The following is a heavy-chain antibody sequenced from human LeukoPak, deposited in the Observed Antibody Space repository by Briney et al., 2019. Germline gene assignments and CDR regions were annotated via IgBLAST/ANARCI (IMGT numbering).Heavy chain of an antibody. V-gene: IGHV1-69*05. D-gene: IGHD6-6*01. Sequence: SVKVSCKGSLGTFSSYAISWVRQAPGQGLEWVGGIIANVGTANYAQKFQGRVTITTDESTSTAYMELSSLRSEDTGVYYCARAYSSSTSGLVDCWGQGTMVTVSS. CDR1: LGTFSSYA. J-gene: IGHJ4*02. CDR3: ARAYSSSTSGLVDC. CDR2: IIANVGTA.